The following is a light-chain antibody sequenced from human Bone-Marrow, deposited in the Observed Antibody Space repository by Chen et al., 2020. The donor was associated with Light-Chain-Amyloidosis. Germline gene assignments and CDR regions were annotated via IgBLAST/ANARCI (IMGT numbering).Light chain of an antibody. V-gene: IGLV2-23*02. CDR1: SSDVWSYNL. Sequence: QSALTQPASVSGSPGQSITISCTGTSSDVWSYNLVSWYQQHPGKAPKFMIYEVNKRPSGVSNRFYGSKSGNTASLTISGLQAEDEADYYCCSYAGSSTLVFGGGTKVTVL. CDR2: EVN. J-gene: IGLJ3*02. CDR3: CSYAGSSTLV.